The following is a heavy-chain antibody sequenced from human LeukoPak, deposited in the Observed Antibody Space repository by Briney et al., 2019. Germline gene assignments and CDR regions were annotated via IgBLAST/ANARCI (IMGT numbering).Heavy chain of an antibody. J-gene: IGHJ4*02. Sequence: GGSLRLSCVASGFTSSSYTMNWVRQAPGKGLEWVSAISGSGGSTYYADSVKGRFTISRDNSKNTLYLQMNSLRAEDTAVYYCAKERTTVTTHFDYWGQGTLVTVSS. CDR3: AKERTTVTTHFDY. V-gene: IGHV3-23*01. CDR2: ISGSGGST. D-gene: IGHD4-17*01. CDR1: GFTSSSYT.